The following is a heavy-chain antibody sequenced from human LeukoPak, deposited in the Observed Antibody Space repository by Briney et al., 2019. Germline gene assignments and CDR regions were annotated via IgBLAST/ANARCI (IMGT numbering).Heavy chain of an antibody. V-gene: IGHV4-38-2*02. CDR2: IHHSGNT. J-gene: IGHJ4*02. CDR1: GFSISTNYY. D-gene: IGHD1-1*01. CDR3: ARTNWNPGDY. Sequence: SEALSLTCTVSGFSISTNYYWGWTRQPPGRGLEWIGSIHHSGNTYHNPSLRSRVIMSIDTSKNQFSSRLSSVTAADTAVYFCARTNWNPGDYWGQGMLVTVSS.